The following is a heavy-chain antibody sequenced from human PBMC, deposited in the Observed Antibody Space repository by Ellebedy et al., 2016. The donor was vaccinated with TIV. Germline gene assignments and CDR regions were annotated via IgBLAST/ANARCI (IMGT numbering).Heavy chain of an antibody. Sequence: SLKISCAASGFTFDNYAMHWVRQAPGKGLEWVSSISWNSGTIAYADSVKGRFTISRDNAKNSLYLQMNSLRAEDTAVYYCARDLLYYYGMDVWGQGTTVTVSS. J-gene: IGHJ6*02. CDR3: ARDLLYYYGMDV. V-gene: IGHV3-9*01. CDR2: ISWNSGTI. CDR1: GFTFDNYA.